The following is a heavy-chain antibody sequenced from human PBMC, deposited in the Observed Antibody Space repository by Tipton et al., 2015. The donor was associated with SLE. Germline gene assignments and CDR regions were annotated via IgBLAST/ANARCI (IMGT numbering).Heavy chain of an antibody. J-gene: IGHJ4*02. CDR1: GFAFSNYG. CDR3: VKDGVAVAGFYYFDY. Sequence: SLRLSCAASGFAFSNYGIHWVRQAPGKGLEWVAFIRYDGSDKYYTDSVRGRFTISRDNAKNSLYLQMNSLRPEDTAIYYCVKDGVAVAGFYYFDYWGQGTLVTVSS. V-gene: IGHV3-30*02. D-gene: IGHD6-19*01. CDR2: IRYDGSDK.